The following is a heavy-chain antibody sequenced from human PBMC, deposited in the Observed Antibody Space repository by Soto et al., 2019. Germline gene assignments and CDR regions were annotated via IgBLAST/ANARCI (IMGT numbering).Heavy chain of an antibody. CDR3: ARGPNCSGGSCYSRLAPHFDY. CDR2: IYYSGST. CDR1: GGSISSGDYY. Sequence: ALETLSLTCTVSGGSISSGDYYWSWIRQPPGKGLEWIGYIYYSGSTYYNPSLKSRVTISVDTSKNQFSLKLSSVTAADTAVYYCARGPNCSGGSCYSRLAPHFDYWGQGTLVTVSS. J-gene: IGHJ4*02. D-gene: IGHD2-15*01. V-gene: IGHV4-30-4*01.